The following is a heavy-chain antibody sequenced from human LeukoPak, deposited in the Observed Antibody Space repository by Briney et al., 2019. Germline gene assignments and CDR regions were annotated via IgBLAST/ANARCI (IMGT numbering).Heavy chain of an antibody. D-gene: IGHD2-8*02. CDR1: GFTFSYYW. CDR3: ASKGCTGGNCKHYFDY. V-gene: IGHV3-7*03. CDR2: IKQDGSEE. Sequence: GGSLRLTCAASGFTFSYYWMSWVRQAPGKGLEWVANIKQDGSEEYYVDSVKGRFTISRDNAKNSLYLQMNSLRAEDTAVYYCASKGCTGGNCKHYFDYWGQGTLVTVAS. J-gene: IGHJ4*02.